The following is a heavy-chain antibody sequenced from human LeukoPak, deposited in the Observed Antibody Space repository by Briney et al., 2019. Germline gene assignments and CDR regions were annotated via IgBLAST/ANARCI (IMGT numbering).Heavy chain of an antibody. D-gene: IGHD1-26*01. CDR3: ARESGSYVMGYFDL. CDR1: GLSFSSYT. CDR2: IKQDGSEK. J-gene: IGHJ2*01. Sequence: GGSLRLSCAPSGLSFSSYTIHWVRQAPGKGLEWVANIKQDGSEKYYVDSVKGRFTISRDNAKNSLYLQMNSLRAEDTAVYYCARESGSYVMGYFDLWGRGTLVTVSS. V-gene: IGHV3-7*01.